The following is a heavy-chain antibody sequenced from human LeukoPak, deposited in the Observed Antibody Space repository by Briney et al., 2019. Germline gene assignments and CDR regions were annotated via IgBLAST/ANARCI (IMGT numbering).Heavy chain of an antibody. CDR3: AKLLRYFDWLFYD. CDR1: GFTFSSYA. Sequence: PGGSLRLSCSASGFTFSSYAMSWVRQAPGKGLEGGAAISCSGGSTYYADSVKGRFTISRDTSKNTLYLQMNSLRAEDTAVYYCAKLLRYFDWLFYDWGQGTLVTVSS. D-gene: IGHD3-9*01. J-gene: IGHJ4*02. CDR2: ISCSGGST. V-gene: IGHV3-23*01.